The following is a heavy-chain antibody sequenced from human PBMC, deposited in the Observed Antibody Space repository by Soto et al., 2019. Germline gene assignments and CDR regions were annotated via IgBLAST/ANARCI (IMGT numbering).Heavy chain of an antibody. Sequence: XESLRLSCAASGFAFSGFAMSWVRQAPGKGLEWVSGISGSGGSTYYADSVKGRFTISRDKSKDTLYLQMNSLRAEDTAVYYCAKDSGDTALAWGQGTPVTVSS. V-gene: IGHV3-23*01. J-gene: IGHJ5*02. CDR3: AKDSGDTALA. CDR1: GFAFSGFA. CDR2: ISGSGGST. D-gene: IGHD5-18*01.